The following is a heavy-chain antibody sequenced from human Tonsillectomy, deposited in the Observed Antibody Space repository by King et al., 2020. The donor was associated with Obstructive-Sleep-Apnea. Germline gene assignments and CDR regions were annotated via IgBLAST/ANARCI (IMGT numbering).Heavy chain of an antibody. Sequence: QLVQSGAEVKKPGASVKVSCKSSGYTFSDYYIHWVRQAPGQGLEWMGWINPKTGGTGYAEKFQGRVTMTRDTSINTVYMEVNTLTSGDTAVYYCAREANRSVCYYYFDRWGRALLV. CDR2: INPKTGGT. V-gene: IGHV1-2*02. CDR1: GYTFSDYY. D-gene: IGHD6-19*01. J-gene: IGHJ2*01. CDR3: AREANRSVCYYYFDR.